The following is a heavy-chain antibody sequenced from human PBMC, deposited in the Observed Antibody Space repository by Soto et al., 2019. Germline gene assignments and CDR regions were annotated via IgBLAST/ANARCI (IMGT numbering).Heavy chain of an antibody. CDR1: GGSINDFY. V-gene: IGHV4-59*01. D-gene: IGHD6-6*01. J-gene: IGHJ4*02. CDR2: IYYSGST. CDR3: ARVGGVAARTFDY. Sequence: SETLSLTCTVSGGSINDFYWSWIRQPPGKGLEWIGYIYYSGSTDYNPSLKGRVTISVDTSKNQFSLKLRSVTAADTAVYYCARVGGVAARTFDYWGQGTLVTV.